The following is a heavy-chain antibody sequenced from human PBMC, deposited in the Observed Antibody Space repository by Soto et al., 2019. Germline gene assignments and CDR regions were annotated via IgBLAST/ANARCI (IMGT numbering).Heavy chain of an antibody. CDR3: SRASSSSSAAYD. V-gene: IGHV4-31*03. D-gene: IGHD6-6*01. J-gene: IGHJ4*02. CDR2: IYDTESA. Sequence: PSETLSLTCSVSGESISSGGYYWSWIRHLPGKGLEWIGYIYDTESAYYNPSLKSRVSISMDTSENHFAMRLTSVTAADSAVYYFSRASSSSSAAYDCAQGLQVPVSS. CDR1: GESISSGGYY.